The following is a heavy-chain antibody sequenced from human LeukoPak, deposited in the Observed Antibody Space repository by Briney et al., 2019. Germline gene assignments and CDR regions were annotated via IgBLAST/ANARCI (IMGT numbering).Heavy chain of an antibody. J-gene: IGHJ4*02. D-gene: IGHD2-2*01. CDR3: VLGLHSYQLLFV. Sequence: WVRQAPGKGLEWIGSIYYSGSTYYNPSLKSRATISVDTSKDQFSLKLSSVTAADTAVYYCVLGLHSYQLLFVWGQGTLVTVSS. V-gene: IGHV4-39*01. CDR2: IYYSGST.